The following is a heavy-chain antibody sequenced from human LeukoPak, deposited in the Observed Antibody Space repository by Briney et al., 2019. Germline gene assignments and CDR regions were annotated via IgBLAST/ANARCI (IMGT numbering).Heavy chain of an antibody. D-gene: IGHD4-11*01. Sequence: KPSETLSLTCTVSGGSISSSSYYWGWIRQPPGKGLEWIGSIYYSGSTYHNPSLKSRVTISVDTSKNQFSLKLSSVIAADTAVYYCARVIGTYSNYRRQAHPGGAFDPWGQGTLVTVSS. CDR3: ARVIGTYSNYRRQAHPGGAFDP. J-gene: IGHJ5*02. V-gene: IGHV4-39*07. CDR1: GGSISSSSYY. CDR2: IYYSGST.